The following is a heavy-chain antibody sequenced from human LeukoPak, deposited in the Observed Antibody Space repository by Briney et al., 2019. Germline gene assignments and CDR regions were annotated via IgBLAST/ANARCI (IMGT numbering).Heavy chain of an antibody. J-gene: IGHJ6*04. V-gene: IGHV3-23*01. D-gene: IGHD3-3*01. CDR1: GFTFSSYA. Sequence: GGSLRLSCAASGFTFSSYAMSWVRQAPGKGLEWVSAISGSGGSTYYADSVKGRFTISRDNSKNTLYLQMNSLKTEDTGVYYCTRDHDFWRGPLDVWGKGTTVTVSS. CDR3: TRDHDFWRGPLDV. CDR2: ISGSGGST.